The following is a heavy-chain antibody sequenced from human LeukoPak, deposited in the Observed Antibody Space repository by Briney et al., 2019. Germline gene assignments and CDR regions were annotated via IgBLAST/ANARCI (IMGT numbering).Heavy chain of an antibody. V-gene: IGHV4-59*01. CDR2: IYYSGST. J-gene: IGHJ3*02. CDR3: ARVESYPLRNAFDI. D-gene: IGHD1-14*01. Sequence: PSETLSLTCTVSGGSISIYNWSWIRQPPGKGLEWIGYIYYSGSTNYNPSLKSRVTISVDTSKNQFSLKLSSVTAADTAVYYCARVESYPLRNAFDIWGQGTMVIVSS. CDR1: GGSISIYN.